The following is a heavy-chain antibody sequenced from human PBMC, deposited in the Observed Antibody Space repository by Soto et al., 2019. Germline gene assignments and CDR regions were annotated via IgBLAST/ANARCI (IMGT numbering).Heavy chain of an antibody. Sequence: QVQLVQSGAEVKQPGASVKVSCKASGYTFTSYGISWVRQAPGQGLEWMGWISAYNGNTNYAQKLQGRVTMTTDTSTSTAYMELRSLRSDDTAVYYCARDRETARSYYYYYGMDVWGQGTTVTVSS. CDR3: ARDRETARSYYYYYGMDV. CDR1: GYTFTSYG. V-gene: IGHV1-18*04. J-gene: IGHJ6*02. D-gene: IGHD5-18*01. CDR2: ISAYNGNT.